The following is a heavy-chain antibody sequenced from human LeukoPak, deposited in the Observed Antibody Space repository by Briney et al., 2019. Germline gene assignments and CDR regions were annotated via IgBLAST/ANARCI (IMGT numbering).Heavy chain of an antibody. V-gene: IGHV1-69*06. CDR3: ARAGSSIYYYYYYGMDV. D-gene: IGHD2-21*01. J-gene: IGHJ6*04. CDR1: GGTFSSYA. Sequence: GASVKVSCKASGGTFSSYAISWVRQAPGQGLGWMGGIIPIFGTANYAQKFQGRVTFTADKSTSTAYMELSSLRSEDTAVYYCARAGSSIYYYYYYGMDVWGKGTTVTVSS. CDR2: IIPIFGTA.